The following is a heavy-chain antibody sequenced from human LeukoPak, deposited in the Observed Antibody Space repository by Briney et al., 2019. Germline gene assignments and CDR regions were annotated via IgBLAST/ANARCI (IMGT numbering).Heavy chain of an antibody. J-gene: IGHJ4*02. CDR3: ASAVRGVIIR. D-gene: IGHD3-10*01. Sequence: PSETLSLTCAVYGGSFSGYYWSWIRQPPGKGLEWIGEINHSGSTNYNPSLKSRVTISVDTSKNQFSLKLSSVTAADTAVYYCASAVRGVIIRWGQGTLVTVSS. V-gene: IGHV4-34*01. CDR2: INHSGST. CDR1: GGSFSGYY.